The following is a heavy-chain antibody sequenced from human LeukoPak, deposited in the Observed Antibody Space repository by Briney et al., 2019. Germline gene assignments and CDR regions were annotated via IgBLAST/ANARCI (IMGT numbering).Heavy chain of an antibody. Sequence: ASVKVSCKASGYTFTGYYMHWVRQAPGQGLEWMGRINPNSGGTNYAQKFQGRVTMTRDTSISTAYMELSRLRSDDTAVYYCARGEEYSYGFSYFDYWGQGTLFTVSS. J-gene: IGHJ4*02. D-gene: IGHD5-18*01. CDR2: INPNSGGT. CDR1: GYTFTGYY. V-gene: IGHV1-2*06. CDR3: ARGEEYSYGFSYFDY.